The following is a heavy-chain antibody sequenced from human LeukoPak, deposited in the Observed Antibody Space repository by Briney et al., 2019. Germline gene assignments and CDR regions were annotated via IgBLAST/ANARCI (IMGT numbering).Heavy chain of an antibody. J-gene: IGHJ4*02. CDR2: VSVSADST. Sequence: PGGSLRLSCAASGFTFSSNAMSWVRQAPGKGLEWVPAVSVSADSTYYADSVKGRFTISRDNSRNMVYLQMNSLRAEDAAIYYCAKASPYYDILTGYYYYFDYWGQGTLVTVSS. CDR3: AKASPYYDILTGYYYYFDY. CDR1: GFTFSSNA. D-gene: IGHD3-9*01. V-gene: IGHV3-23*01.